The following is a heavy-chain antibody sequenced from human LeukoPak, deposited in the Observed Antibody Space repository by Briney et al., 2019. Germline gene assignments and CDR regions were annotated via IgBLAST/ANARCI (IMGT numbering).Heavy chain of an antibody. CDR1: GFTFSNFA. CDR3: ARDPNGNYVGAFDFQR. V-gene: IGHV3-23*01. CDR2: ISGVNT. D-gene: IGHD4-17*01. J-gene: IGHJ1*01. Sequence: GGSLRLSCAASGFTFSNFALTWVRQAPGKGLEWVSSISGVNTFYADSVKGRCSISRDNYKNTLYLQMSSLRAEDTAVYYCARDPNGNYVGAFDFQRWGQGSLVTVSS.